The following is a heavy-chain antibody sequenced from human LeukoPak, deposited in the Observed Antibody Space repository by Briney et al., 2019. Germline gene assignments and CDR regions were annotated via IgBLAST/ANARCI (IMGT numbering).Heavy chain of an antibody. J-gene: IGHJ4*02. V-gene: IGHV1-24*01. CDR2: FDPEDGET. Sequence: ASVKVSCKVSGYTLTELSMHWVRQAPGKGLEWMGGFDPEDGETIYAQKFQGRVTMTEDTSTDTAYMELSSLRSEDTAVYYCATDPRYSSGWLPFDYWGQGTLVTVSS. CDR1: GYTLTELS. CDR3: ATDPRYSSGWLPFDY. D-gene: IGHD6-19*01.